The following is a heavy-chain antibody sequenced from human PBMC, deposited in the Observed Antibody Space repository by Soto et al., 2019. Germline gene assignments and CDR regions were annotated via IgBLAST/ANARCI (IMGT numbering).Heavy chain of an antibody. D-gene: IGHD2-2*01. Sequence: PGGSLRLSCAASGFTFSNSAMSWVRQAPGKGLEWVSTISGSGSTTYYADSVKGRFTISRDNSENTLYLQMNSLGAEDTAVYYCARTTCCYDSWGQGTLVTVSS. CDR3: ARTTCCYDS. CDR1: GFTFSNSA. V-gene: IGHV3-23*01. J-gene: IGHJ5*02. CDR2: ISGSGSTT.